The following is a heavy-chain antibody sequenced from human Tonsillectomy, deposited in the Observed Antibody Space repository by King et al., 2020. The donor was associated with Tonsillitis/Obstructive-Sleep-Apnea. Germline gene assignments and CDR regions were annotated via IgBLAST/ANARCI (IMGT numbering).Heavy chain of an antibody. D-gene: IGHD6-6*01. Sequence: VQLVESGAEVKKPGASVKVSCKASRYTFTSTYIHWVRQAPGQELAWMGIINPRGGTTSDEQKFQGRVTITRDTSTSTVYMELSSLRSEETSVYYCARDGSVATRPLDYWGQGPLVTVSS. CDR2: INPRGGTT. J-gene: IGHJ4*02. CDR3: ARDGSVATRPLDY. CDR1: RYTFTSTY. V-gene: IGHV1-46*01.